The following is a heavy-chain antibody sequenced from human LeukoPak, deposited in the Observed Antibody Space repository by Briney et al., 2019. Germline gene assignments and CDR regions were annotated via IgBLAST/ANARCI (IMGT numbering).Heavy chain of an antibody. V-gene: IGHV4-39*07. CDR1: GGSISTSNYY. J-gene: IGHJ6*03. Sequence: PSETLSLTCTVSGGSISTSNYYWGWIRQPPGKGLEWIGEINHSGSTNYNPSLKSRVTISVDTSKNQFSLKLSSVTAADTAVYYCARDRANLYDFSYYYMDVWGKGTTVTVSS. CDR3: ARDRANLYDFSYYYMDV. CDR2: INHSGST. D-gene: IGHD3-3*01.